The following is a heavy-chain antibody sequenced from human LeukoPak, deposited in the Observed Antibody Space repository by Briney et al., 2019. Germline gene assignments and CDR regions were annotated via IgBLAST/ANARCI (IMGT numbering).Heavy chain of an antibody. CDR1: GGSFRGYY. V-gene: IGHV4-34*01. Sequence: SETLSLTCAVNGGSFRGYYWIWLRQPPGKGLEWIGEIYHSGSTKYNPSLKSRLTISVDTSKNQFSLNLSSMTAADTAVYYCARGLGANHYCYMDVWGKGTTVTVSS. CDR2: IYHSGST. J-gene: IGHJ6*03. D-gene: IGHD3-10*01. CDR3: ARGLGANHYCYMDV.